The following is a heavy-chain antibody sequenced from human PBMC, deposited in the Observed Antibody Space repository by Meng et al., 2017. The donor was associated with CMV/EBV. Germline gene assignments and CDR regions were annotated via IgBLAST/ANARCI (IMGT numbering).Heavy chain of an antibody. CDR2: ISGSGGST. V-gene: IGHV3-23*01. CDR1: AFTYINYW. D-gene: IGHD6-13*01. J-gene: IGHJ4*02. CDR3: AKDSLRAAGISYYFDY. Sequence: GESLKISCAASAFTYINYWMMWVRQAPGKGLEWVSAISGSGGSTYYADSVKGRFTISRDNSKNTLYLQMNSLRAEDTAVYYCAKDSLRAAGISYYFDYWGQGTLVTVSS.